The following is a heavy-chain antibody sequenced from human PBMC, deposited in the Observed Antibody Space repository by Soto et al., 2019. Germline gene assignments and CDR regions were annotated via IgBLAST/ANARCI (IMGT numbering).Heavy chain of an antibody. CDR3: ARVVTAIPYWYFDL. D-gene: IGHD2-21*02. J-gene: IGHJ2*01. Sequence: SETLSLTCTVSGGSITSCDYYWSRIRHPPGKGLEWIGYIYYSGSTNYNPSLKSRVTISVDTSKNQFSLKLSSVTAADTAVYYCARVVTAIPYWYFDLWGRGTLVTVSS. CDR1: GGSITSCDYY. V-gene: IGHV4-61*08. CDR2: IYYSGST.